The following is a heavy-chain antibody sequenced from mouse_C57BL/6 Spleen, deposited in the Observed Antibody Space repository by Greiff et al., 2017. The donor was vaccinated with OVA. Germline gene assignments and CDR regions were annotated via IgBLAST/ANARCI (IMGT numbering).Heavy chain of an antibody. D-gene: IGHD1-2*01. CDR3: ARDRGTTAAMDY. J-gene: IGHJ4*01. CDR1: GFTFSDYY. V-gene: IGHV5-16*01. Sequence: EVQLVESEGGLVQPGSSMKLSCTASGFTFSDYYMAWVRQVPEKGLEWVANINYDGSSTYYLDSLKSRFIISRDNAKNILYLQMSSLKSEDTATYYCARDRGTTAAMDYWGQGTSVTVSS. CDR2: INYDGSST.